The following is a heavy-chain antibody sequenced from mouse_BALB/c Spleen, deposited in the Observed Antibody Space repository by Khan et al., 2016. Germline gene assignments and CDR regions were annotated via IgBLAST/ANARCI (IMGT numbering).Heavy chain of an antibody. D-gene: IGHD2-3*01. CDR3: ARRDDGGGAMDY. CDR2: IWSDGST. J-gene: IGHJ4*01. CDR1: GFSLTSYG. Sequence: QVQLKESGPGLVAPSQSLSITCTVSGFSLTSYGVHWVRQPPGKGLEWLVVIWSDGSTTYNSALKSRLSISTANSKSQVFLKMNRLQTEDTAMDYCARRDDGGGAMDYWGQGTAVTVSS. V-gene: IGHV2-6*02.